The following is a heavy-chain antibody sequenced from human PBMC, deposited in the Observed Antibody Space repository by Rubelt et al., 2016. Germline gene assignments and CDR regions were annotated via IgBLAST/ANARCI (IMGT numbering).Heavy chain of an antibody. CDR1: GYTFTTYG. V-gene: IGHV1-18*01. CDR3: AREAYSGRYPLIDY. Sequence: QVQLVQSGAEVKKPGASVKVSCKASGYTFTTYGINWVRQAPGQGLEWMGWISAYNGNTNHAQKRQGRVTMTTDTSTGTAYMERRSLRADDTAVYYCAREAYSGRYPLIDYWGQGTLVTVSS. D-gene: IGHD1-26*01. J-gene: IGHJ4*02. CDR2: ISAYNGNT.